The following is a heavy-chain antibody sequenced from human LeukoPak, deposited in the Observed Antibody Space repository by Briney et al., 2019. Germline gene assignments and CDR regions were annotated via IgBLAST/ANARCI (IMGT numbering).Heavy chain of an antibody. V-gene: IGHV1-69*02. CDR1: GGTFSSYT. Sequence: SVKVSCKASGGTFSSYTISWVRQAPGQGLEWMGRIIPILGIANYAQKFQGRVTITADKSTSTAYMELSSLRSEDTAVYYCARNWDGICSSTSCRAYYYYGMDVWGQGTTVTVSS. J-gene: IGHJ6*02. CDR2: IIPILGIA. D-gene: IGHD2-2*01. CDR3: ARNWDGICSSTSCRAYYYYGMDV.